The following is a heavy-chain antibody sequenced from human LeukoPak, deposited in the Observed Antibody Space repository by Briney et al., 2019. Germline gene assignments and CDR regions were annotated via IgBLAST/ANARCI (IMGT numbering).Heavy chain of an antibody. CDR1: GYTFTGYY. CDR2: INANSGGT. CDR3: ARGAYSSGSGGY. J-gene: IGHJ4*02. Sequence: ASVTVSCKASGYTFTGYYMHWVRQAPGQGLDWMGWINANSGGTNYAEKFQGRVTMTGDTCISTAYMELSRLRSDDTAVYYCARGAYSSGSGGYWGQGTLVTVSS. D-gene: IGHD6-19*01. V-gene: IGHV1-2*02.